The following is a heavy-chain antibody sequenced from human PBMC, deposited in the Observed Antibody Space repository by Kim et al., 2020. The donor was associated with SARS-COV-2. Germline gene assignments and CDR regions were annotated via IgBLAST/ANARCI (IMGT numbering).Heavy chain of an antibody. J-gene: IGHJ6*02. CDR1: GFTFHNHA. V-gene: IGHV3-9*01. CDR2: MLWNGGGT. CDR3: VKDILAGGADV. D-gene: IGHD6-25*01. Sequence: GGSLRLSCVVSGFTFHNHAMHWVRHAPGNGLEGVAVMLWNGGGTGYADSVRGRFTISRGIAESYMYLQMNSLRTEDTALYFCVKDILAGGADVWGQGTTRTVSS.